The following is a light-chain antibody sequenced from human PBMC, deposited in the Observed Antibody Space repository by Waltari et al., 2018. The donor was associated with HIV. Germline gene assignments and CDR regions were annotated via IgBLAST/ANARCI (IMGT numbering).Light chain of an antibody. CDR2: LGC. Sequence: DVVMTQSPLSLPVTPGEPASISCRSIQGLLHSNGYNYLDWYLQKPGQSPQLLIYLGCIRASGVPDRFSGSGEGTDFTLKISRVEAEDVVVYYCMQALQTPPYTFGQGTKLEIK. V-gene: IGKV2-28*01. CDR3: MQALQTPPYT. J-gene: IGKJ2*01. CDR1: QGLLHSNGYNY.